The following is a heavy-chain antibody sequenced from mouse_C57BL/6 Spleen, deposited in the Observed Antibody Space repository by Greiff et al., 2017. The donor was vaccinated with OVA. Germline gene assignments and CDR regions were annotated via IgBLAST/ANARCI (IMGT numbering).Heavy chain of an antibody. V-gene: IGHV14-1*01. CDR3: TPYYYGSSPRYFDV. D-gene: IGHD1-1*01. Sequence: EVQLQQSGAELVRPGASVKLSCTASGFNIKDYYMHWVKQRPEQGLEWIGRIDPEDGDTEYAPKFQGKATMTADTSSNTAYLQLSSLTSEDTAVYYCTPYYYGSSPRYFDVWGTGTTVTVSS. J-gene: IGHJ1*03. CDR2: IDPEDGDT. CDR1: GFNIKDYY.